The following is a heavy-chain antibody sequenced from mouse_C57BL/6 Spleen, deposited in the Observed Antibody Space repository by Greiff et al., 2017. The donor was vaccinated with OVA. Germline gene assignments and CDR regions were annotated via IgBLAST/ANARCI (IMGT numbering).Heavy chain of an antibody. D-gene: IGHD1-1*01. Sequence: VQLQQSGAELVKPGASVKLSCTASGFTIKDYYMHWVKQRPEQGLEWIGRIDPEDGETNYAPKFQGKATITADTSSNTAYLQLSSLTSEDSAVYFCARETTVVYFDYWGQGTTLTVSS. V-gene: IGHV14-2*01. J-gene: IGHJ2*01. CDR1: GFTIKDYY. CDR2: IDPEDGET. CDR3: ARETTVVYFDY.